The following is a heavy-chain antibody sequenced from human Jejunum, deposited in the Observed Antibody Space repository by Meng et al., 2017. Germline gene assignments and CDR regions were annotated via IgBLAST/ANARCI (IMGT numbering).Heavy chain of an antibody. CDR2: IYYGGST. D-gene: IGHD3-9*01. CDR3: ARPHLTGGYTGMDV. J-gene: IGHJ6*02. CDR1: GGSISSSKYY. Sequence: SETLSLTCTVSGGSISSSKYYWSRIRQPPGKGLEWIGSIYYGGSTSYNPSLGSRITMSVDTYKNQFSLKLYSVAAAATAVYYCARPHLTGGYTGMDVWGQGTTVTVSS. V-gene: IGHV4-39*07.